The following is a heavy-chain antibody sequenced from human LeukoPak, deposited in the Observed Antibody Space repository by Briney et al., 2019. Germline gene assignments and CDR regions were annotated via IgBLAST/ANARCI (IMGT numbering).Heavy chain of an antibody. V-gene: IGHV3-48*03. CDR3: ARVKDYYYYYYMDV. CDR2: ISSSGSTI. J-gene: IGHJ6*03. CDR1: GFTFSSYE. Sequence: TGGSLRLSCAASGFTFSSYEMNWVRQAPGKGLEWVSYISSSGSTIYYADSVKGRFTISRDNAKNSLYLQMNSLRAEDTALYHCARVKDYYYYYYMDVWGKGTTVTISS.